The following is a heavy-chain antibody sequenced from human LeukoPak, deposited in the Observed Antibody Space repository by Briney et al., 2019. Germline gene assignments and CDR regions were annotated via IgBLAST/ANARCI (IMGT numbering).Heavy chain of an antibody. D-gene: IGHD3-22*01. Sequence: ASVKVSCKVSGYTLTELSMHWVRQAPGKGLEWMGGFDPEDGETIYAQKFQGRVTITEDTSTDTAYMELSSLRSEDTAVYYCATVPLDSSGYYYFDYWGQGTLVTVSS. J-gene: IGHJ4*02. CDR3: ATVPLDSSGYYYFDY. CDR2: FDPEDGET. CDR1: GYTLTELS. V-gene: IGHV1-24*01.